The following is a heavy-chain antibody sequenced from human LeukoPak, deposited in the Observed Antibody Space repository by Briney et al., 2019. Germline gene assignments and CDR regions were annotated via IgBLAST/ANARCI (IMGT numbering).Heavy chain of an antibody. Sequence: GGSLRLSCAASGFTFSNCAMTWVRQAPGKGLEWVSAISGSSGSPHYADSVKGRFTISRDNSKNTLYLQMNSLRAEDTAVYCCAKDGYSSSWYNYYYYYMDVWGKGTTVTVSS. V-gene: IGHV3-23*01. J-gene: IGHJ6*03. CDR2: ISGSSGSP. D-gene: IGHD6-13*01. CDR1: GFTFSNCA. CDR3: AKDGYSSSWYNYYYYYMDV.